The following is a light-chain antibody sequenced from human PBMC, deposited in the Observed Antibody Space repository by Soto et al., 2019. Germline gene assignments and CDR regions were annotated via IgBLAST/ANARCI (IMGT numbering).Light chain of an antibody. J-gene: IGKJ5*01. CDR1: QSISTY. CDR2: DAS. V-gene: IGKV3-11*01. Sequence: IVLTLSPATVPLSPGERATLSCRAGQSISTYLAWYQQKSGQAPRLLIYDASNRATGTPPRFRGSGSGTDFTLTISSLEPEDFAVYCCQQRSNWPPITFGQGTRLEIK. CDR3: QQRSNWPPIT.